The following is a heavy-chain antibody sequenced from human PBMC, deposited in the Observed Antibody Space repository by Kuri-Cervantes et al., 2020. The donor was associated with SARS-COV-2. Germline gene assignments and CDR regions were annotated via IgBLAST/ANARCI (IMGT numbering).Heavy chain of an antibody. V-gene: IGHV3-30*18. CDR1: GFIFSNYG. CDR3: AKAVRGHYVSGSSDTGGMDV. Sequence: GESLKISCVVSGFIFSNYGMHWVRQAPGKGLEWVAVISYDGTIRYYADSLKSRFTISRDNSRNTVDLQMNSLRGDDTAVYYCAKAVRGHYVSGSSDTGGMDVWGQGATVTVSS. J-gene: IGHJ6*01. CDR2: ISYDGTIR. D-gene: IGHD3-10*01.